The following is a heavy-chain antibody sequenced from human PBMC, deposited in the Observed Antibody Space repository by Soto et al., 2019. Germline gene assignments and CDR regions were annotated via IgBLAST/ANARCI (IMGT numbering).Heavy chain of an antibody. D-gene: IGHD6-19*01. CDR3: ARMDKLSGGWS. CDR1: GFTFTSYA. CDR2: ISYDGSIE. J-gene: IGHJ4*02. Sequence: QVRLVESGGGVVQPGRSLRLSCAASGFTFTSYAMHWVRQAPGKGLEWVAAISYDGSIEYYADSVKGRFTVSRDQSDSTRHLQMDSLRPEDTAMFHCARMDKLSGGWSWGQGTLVTVSS. V-gene: IGHV3-30*14.